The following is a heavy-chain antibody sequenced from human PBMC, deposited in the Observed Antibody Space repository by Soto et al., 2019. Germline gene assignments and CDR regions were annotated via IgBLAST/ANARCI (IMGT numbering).Heavy chain of an antibody. Sequence: SETLSLTCTVSGGSVSSGSYYWSWIRQPPGKGLEWIGYIYYSGSTNYNPSLKSRVTISVDTSKNQFSLKLSSVTAADTAVYYCARLWYSSSWYYFAYWGQGTLVTVSS. CDR3: ARLWYSSSWYYFAY. D-gene: IGHD6-13*01. J-gene: IGHJ4*02. CDR2: IYYSGST. CDR1: GGSVSSGSYY. V-gene: IGHV4-61*01.